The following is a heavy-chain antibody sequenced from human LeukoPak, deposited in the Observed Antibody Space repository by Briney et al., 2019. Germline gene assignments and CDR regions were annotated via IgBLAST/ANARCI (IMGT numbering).Heavy chain of an antibody. Sequence: ASVKVSCKASGYTFTSYYMHWVRQAPGQGLEWMGIINPSGGSTRYAQKFQGRVTMTRDTSTSTVYMELSSLRSEDTAVYYCARDPPTGDDSSGYYSRGSWDYWGQGTLVAVSS. CDR1: GYTFTSYY. CDR3: ARDPPTGDDSSGYYSRGSWDY. V-gene: IGHV1-46*01. D-gene: IGHD3-22*01. CDR2: INPSGGST. J-gene: IGHJ4*02.